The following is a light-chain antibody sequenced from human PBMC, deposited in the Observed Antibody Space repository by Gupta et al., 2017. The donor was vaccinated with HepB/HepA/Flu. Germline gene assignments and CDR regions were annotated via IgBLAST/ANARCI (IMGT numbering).Light chain of an antibody. V-gene: IGLV2-11*01. CDR2: DVS. J-gene: IGLJ1*01. Sequence: QSALTQPRSVSGSPGQSVTISCTGTSSDVGGYNYVSWYQQHPGKAPKLMIYDVSKRPSGVPDRVSGSKSGNKASLTISGLQAEDEADDYCCSYAGSYTEVFGTGTKVTVL. CDR3: CSYAGSYTEV. CDR1: SSDVGGYNY.